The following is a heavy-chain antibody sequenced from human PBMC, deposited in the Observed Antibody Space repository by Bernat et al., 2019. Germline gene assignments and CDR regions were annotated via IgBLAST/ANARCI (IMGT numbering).Heavy chain of an antibody. CDR3: ARGGRLWVVTAHDAFDI. V-gene: IGHV4-34*11. CDR1: GGSFSSYY. CDR2: IYDSENP. Sequence: QVQLQQWGAGLLKPSETLSLTCAVYGGSFSSYYWSWIRQPPGKGLEWIGYIYDSENPTYNPSLKSRVTISVDTSKNQFSLKLSSVTAADTAVYYCARGGRLWVVTAHDAFDIWGQGTMVTVSS. J-gene: IGHJ3*02. D-gene: IGHD2-21*02.